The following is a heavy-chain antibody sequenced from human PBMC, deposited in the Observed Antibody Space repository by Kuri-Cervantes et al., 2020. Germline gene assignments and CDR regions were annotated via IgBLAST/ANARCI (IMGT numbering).Heavy chain of an antibody. CDR1: GFTFTSSA. Sequence: SVKVSCKASGFTFTSSAVQWVRQARGQRLEWIGWIVPIFGTANYAQKFQGRVTITADESTSTAYMELSSLRSEDTAVYYCARDLTDPTDYWGQGTLVTVSS. V-gene: IGHV1-69*13. CDR2: IVPIFGTA. J-gene: IGHJ4*02. CDR3: ARDLTDPTDY. D-gene: IGHD3-9*01.